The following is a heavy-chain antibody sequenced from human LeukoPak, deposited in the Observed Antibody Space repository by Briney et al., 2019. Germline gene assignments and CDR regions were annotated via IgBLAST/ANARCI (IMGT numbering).Heavy chain of an antibody. CDR3: ARGRGDVDFDF. CDR2: TYLRSKWYN. Sequence: SQTLSLTCAISGDSVSSNRATWTWIRQSPSRGLEWLGRTYLRSKWYNDYAVSVKGRITINPDTSKNQFSLQLNSVTPEDTAVYYCARGRGDVDFDFWGQGTLVTVSS. CDR1: GDSVSSNRAT. D-gene: IGHD3-16*01. V-gene: IGHV6-1*01. J-gene: IGHJ4*02.